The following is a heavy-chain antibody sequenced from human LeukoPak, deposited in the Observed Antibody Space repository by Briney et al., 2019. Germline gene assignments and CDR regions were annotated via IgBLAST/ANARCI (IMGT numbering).Heavy chain of an antibody. CDR3: ARPLMAVAVADAFDI. V-gene: IGHV3-66*04. D-gene: IGHD6-19*01. CDR2: IYSGGST. Sequence: GGSLRLSCAASGFTVSSNYMSWVRQAPGKGLEWVSVIYSGGSTYYADSVKGRFTISRDNSKNTLYLQMNSLRAEDTAVYYCARPLMAVAVADAFDIWGQGTMVTVSS. J-gene: IGHJ3*02. CDR1: GFTVSSNY.